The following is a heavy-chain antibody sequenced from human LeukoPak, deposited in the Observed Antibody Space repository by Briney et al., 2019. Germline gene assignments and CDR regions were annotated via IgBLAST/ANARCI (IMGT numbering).Heavy chain of an antibody. J-gene: IGHJ6*03. CDR1: GFTFSDYS. CDR2: IVGSSSTK. Sequence: GGSLRLSCAASGFTFSDYSMNWVRQAPGKGLEWVSYIVGSSSTKYYADSVKGRFTISRDNAKNSLYLQMNSLRAEDTAVYYCARDRGDYYMDVWGKGTTVTVSS. V-gene: IGHV3-48*04. CDR3: ARDRGDYYMDV.